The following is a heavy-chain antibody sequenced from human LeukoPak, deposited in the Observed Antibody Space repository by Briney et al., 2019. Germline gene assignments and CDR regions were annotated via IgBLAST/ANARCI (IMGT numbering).Heavy chain of an antibody. Sequence: QAGGSLRLSCAASGFTFSSYEMNWVRQAPGKGLEWVSYISSSGSTIYYADSVKGRFTISRDNAKNSLYLQMNSLRAEDTAVYYCASLGYSSGWHLDYWGQGALVTVSS. D-gene: IGHD6-19*01. CDR1: GFTFSSYE. CDR2: ISSSGSTI. V-gene: IGHV3-48*03. J-gene: IGHJ4*02. CDR3: ASLGYSSGWHLDY.